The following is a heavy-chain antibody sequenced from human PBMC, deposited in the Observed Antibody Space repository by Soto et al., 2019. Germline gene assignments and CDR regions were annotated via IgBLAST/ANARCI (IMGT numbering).Heavy chain of an antibody. V-gene: IGHV4-34*01. CDR2: INHSGST. Sequence: TSETMSLTCAVYGGSFSGYDWSWISKHPGKGLEWIGEINHSGSTNYNPSLKSRVTISVDTSKNQFSLKLSSVTAADTAVYYCARATRLLWFYWGQGTLVTVSS. J-gene: IGHJ4*02. CDR3: ARATRLLWFY. D-gene: IGHD3-10*01. CDR1: GGSFSGYD.